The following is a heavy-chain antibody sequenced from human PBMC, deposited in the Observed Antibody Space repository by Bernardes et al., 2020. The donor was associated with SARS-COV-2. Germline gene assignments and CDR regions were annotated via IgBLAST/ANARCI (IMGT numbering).Heavy chain of an antibody. Sequence: SKTLSLTCTVSGGFISNFYWSWVRQPAGKGLEWMGRIDTSGSTHYNPSLKSRVTLSVDSSKNQFSLNLNSVTAADTAVYYCARDLLGGDYNYLYFDLWGRGTLVTVSS. J-gene: IGHJ2*01. CDR2: IDTSGST. CDR1: GGFISNFY. CDR3: ARDLLGGDYNYLYFDL. D-gene: IGHD4-17*01. V-gene: IGHV4-4*07.